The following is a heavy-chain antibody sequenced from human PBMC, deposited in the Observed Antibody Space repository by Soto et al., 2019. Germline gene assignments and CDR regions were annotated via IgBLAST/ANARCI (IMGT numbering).Heavy chain of an antibody. CDR3: VRHSGSYYRMYNWFDP. CDR1: GGSISSYY. J-gene: IGHJ5*02. D-gene: IGHD3-10*01. CDR2: IYYSGST. Sequence: PSETLSLTCTVSGGSISSYYWSWIRQPPGKGLEWIGYIYYSGSTNYNPSLKSRVTISVDTSKNQFSLKLSSVTAADTAVYYCVRHSGSYYRMYNWFDPWGQGTLVTVSS. V-gene: IGHV4-59*08.